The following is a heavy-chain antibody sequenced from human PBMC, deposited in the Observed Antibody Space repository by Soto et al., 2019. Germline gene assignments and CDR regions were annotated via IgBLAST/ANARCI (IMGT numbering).Heavy chain of an antibody. V-gene: IGHV3-7*03. CDR2: MNQDGSEK. CDR3: ARDNRGTFDY. J-gene: IGHJ4*02. Sequence: GGSLSISCAAYGFIFSNSWMTWVRQAPGKGLEWVANMNQDGSEKYYEDSVKGRFTISRYNAKNSLSLQMNSLRAEDTAVYFCARDNRGTFDYWGQGALVTVSS. D-gene: IGHD7-27*01. CDR1: GFIFSNSW.